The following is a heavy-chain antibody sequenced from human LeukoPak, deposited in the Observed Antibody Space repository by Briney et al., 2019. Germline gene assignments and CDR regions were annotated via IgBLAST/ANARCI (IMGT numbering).Heavy chain of an antibody. J-gene: IGHJ4*02. V-gene: IGHV4-4*07. CDR3: ARGPHTGVNYYDSSGYYY. CDR2: MYISGST. Sequence: PSETLSLTCTVSGGSISSDYWSWIRQPAGKGLEWIGRMYISGSTDHNPPLKSRVTISVDTSKNQFSLKLGSVTAADTAVYYCARGPHTGVNYYDSSGYYYWGQGTLVTVSS. D-gene: IGHD3-22*01. CDR1: GGSISSDY.